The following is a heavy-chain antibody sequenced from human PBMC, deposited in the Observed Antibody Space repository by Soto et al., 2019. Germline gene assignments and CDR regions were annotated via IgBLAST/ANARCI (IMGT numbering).Heavy chain of an antibody. V-gene: IGHV3-48*02. CDR2: IDTGSVSK. Sequence: EAQLVESGGGLVQPGGSLRLSCAASGFTLSRYSMSWVRQAPGKGLEYIAYIDTGSVSKYYADSVEGRFAVFRDNARNSLYLQLNSLRDEDTALYLCTRDRLTGDFREAFDIWGQGTLVTVSS. CDR1: GFTLSRYS. D-gene: IGHD3-9*01. CDR3: TRDRLTGDFREAFDI. J-gene: IGHJ3*02.